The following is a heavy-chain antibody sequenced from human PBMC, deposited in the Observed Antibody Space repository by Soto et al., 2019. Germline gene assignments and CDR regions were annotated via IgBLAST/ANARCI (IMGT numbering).Heavy chain of an antibody. D-gene: IGHD2-2*01. CDR3: ARDEFQLQRGRDYYYYMDV. Sequence: PGGSLRLSCVASGFTFTYYGMHWVRQAPGKGPEWMAHISYDGSSKLYAASVKGRCTISRDNSKKTLYLQMSSLRSEDTAVYYCARDEFQLQRGRDYYYYMDVWSKGTTVTVSS. CDR2: ISYDGSSK. J-gene: IGHJ6*03. CDR1: GFTFTYYG. V-gene: IGHV3-30*03.